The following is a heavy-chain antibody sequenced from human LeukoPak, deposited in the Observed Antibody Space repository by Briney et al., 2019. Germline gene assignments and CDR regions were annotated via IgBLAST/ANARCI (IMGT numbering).Heavy chain of an antibody. Sequence: GGSLRLSCAASGFTFTKYSMNWVRQAPGKGLEWVSSINSGGHFIYYADSVKGRFTISRDIAKNSLYLQMNRLRAEDTAVYYCAELGITMIGGVWGKGTTVTISS. V-gene: IGHV3-21*01. D-gene: IGHD3-10*02. CDR2: INSGGHFI. J-gene: IGHJ6*04. CDR3: AELGITMIGGV. CDR1: GFTFTKYS.